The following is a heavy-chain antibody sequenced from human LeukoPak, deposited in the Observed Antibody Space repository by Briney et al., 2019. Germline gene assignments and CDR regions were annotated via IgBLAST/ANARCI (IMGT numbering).Heavy chain of an antibody. CDR1: GVSITTYY. D-gene: IGHD5-24*01. CDR2: IYYSGNT. CDR3: ARARDGHINNWFDP. Sequence: SETLSLTCTVSGVSITTYYWSWIRQPPGKGLEWIGFIYYSGNTNYNLSLKSRVTISVDTSKNQFSLKMSSVTAADTAVYYCARARDGHINNWFDPWGQGTLVTVSS. V-gene: IGHV4-59*01. J-gene: IGHJ5*02.